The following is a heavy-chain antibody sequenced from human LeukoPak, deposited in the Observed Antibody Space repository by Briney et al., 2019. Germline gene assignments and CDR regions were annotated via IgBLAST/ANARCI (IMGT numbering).Heavy chain of an antibody. CDR1: GGSISSTSYY. V-gene: IGHV4-39*07. CDR2: IYYSGRT. J-gene: IGHJ4*02. CDR3: ARILYSNNIDY. Sequence: SETLSLTCTVSGGSISSTSYYWGWIRQPPGKGLEWIGSIYYSGRTYYNPSLKSRVTISVDTSKNQFSLKLNSVPAADTAVYYCARILYSNNIDYWGQGTLVTVSS. D-gene: IGHD2/OR15-2a*01.